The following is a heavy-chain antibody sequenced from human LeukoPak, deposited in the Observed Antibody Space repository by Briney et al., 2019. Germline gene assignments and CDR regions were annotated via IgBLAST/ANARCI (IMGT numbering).Heavy chain of an antibody. J-gene: IGHJ1*01. CDR2: IYPGDSDT. CDR1: GYSFTSYW. Sequence: GESLKISFKGSGYSFTSYWIGWVRQMPGKGLEWMGIIYPGDSDTRYSPSFQGQVTISADKSISTAYLQWSSLKASDTAMYYCATMGIAVAGSVEYFQHWGQGTLVTVSS. D-gene: IGHD6-19*01. CDR3: ATMGIAVAGSVEYFQH. V-gene: IGHV5-51*01.